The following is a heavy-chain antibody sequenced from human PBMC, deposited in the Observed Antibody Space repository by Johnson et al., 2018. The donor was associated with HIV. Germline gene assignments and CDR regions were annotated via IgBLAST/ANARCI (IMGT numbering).Heavy chain of an antibody. CDR1: GFTFSSYA. J-gene: IGHJ3*02. D-gene: IGHD3-16*02. CDR2: ISSNGGST. Sequence: VQLVESGGGVVQPGRSLRLSCAASGFTFSSYAMHWVRQAPGKGLEYVSAISSNGGSTYYANSVKGRFTISRDNSKTTLYLQMGSLRAEDMAVYYCARGGITFGGVIAPGAFDIWGQGTMVTVSS. V-gene: IGHV3-64*01. CDR3: ARGGITFGGVIAPGAFDI.